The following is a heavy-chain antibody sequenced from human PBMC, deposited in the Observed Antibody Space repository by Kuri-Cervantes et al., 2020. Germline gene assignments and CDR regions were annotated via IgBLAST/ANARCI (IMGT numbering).Heavy chain of an antibody. D-gene: IGHD6-19*01. V-gene: IGHV3-33*05. CDR2: IAYDGTNK. CDR3: ARIGYSSGWTNFDY. Sequence: YFAAPGFTFSNYGMHWDRQPPGTGLEWVAVIAYDGTNKYYVDSVKGRFTISRDNAKNSLYLQMNSLRAEDTAVYYCARIGYSSGWTNFDYWGQGALVTVSS. CDR1: GFTFSNYG. J-gene: IGHJ4*02.